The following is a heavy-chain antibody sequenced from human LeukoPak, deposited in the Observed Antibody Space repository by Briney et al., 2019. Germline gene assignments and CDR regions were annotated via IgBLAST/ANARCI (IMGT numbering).Heavy chain of an antibody. V-gene: IGHV3-23*01. Sequence: PGGSLRLSCAASGFTFSSYGMSWVRQAPGKGLEWVSAISGRGGSTYYADSVKGRFTIARENSKNTLYLQMNSLRADDTAVYYCAKLGTGIAAAATSFDYWGQGTLVTVSS. CDR3: AKLGTGIAAAATSFDY. CDR2: ISGRGGST. CDR1: GFTFSSYG. D-gene: IGHD6-13*01. J-gene: IGHJ4*02.